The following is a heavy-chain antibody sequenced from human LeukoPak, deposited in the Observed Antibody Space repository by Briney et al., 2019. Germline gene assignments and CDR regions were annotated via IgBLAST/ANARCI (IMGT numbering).Heavy chain of an antibody. D-gene: IGHD3-22*01. CDR3: AKGLYYYDSSGPLDY. J-gene: IGHJ4*02. Sequence: GRSLRLSCAASGFTISSYAMHWVRQAPGKGLEWVAVISYDGSNKYYADSVKGRFTISRDNSKNTLYLQMNSLRAEDTAVYHCAKGLYYYDSSGPLDYWGQGTLVTVSS. CDR1: GFTISSYA. CDR2: ISYDGSNK. V-gene: IGHV3-30-3*01.